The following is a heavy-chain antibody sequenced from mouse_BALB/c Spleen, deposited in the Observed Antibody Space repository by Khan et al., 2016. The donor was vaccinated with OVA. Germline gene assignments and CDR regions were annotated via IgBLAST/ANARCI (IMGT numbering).Heavy chain of an antibody. D-gene: IGHD4-1*01. CDR2: INSDGTYT. CDR3: ARHFTGSFAY. CDR1: GFTFSNYG. V-gene: IGHV5-6*01. Sequence: EVELVESGGDLVKPGGSLKLSCAASGFTFSNYGMSWVRQIPDKRLEWVATINSDGTYTYYPDSVKGRFTISRNNAKNTLYLEMSSLKSEDTAMYYCARHFTGSFAYWGQGTLVTVS. J-gene: IGHJ3*01.